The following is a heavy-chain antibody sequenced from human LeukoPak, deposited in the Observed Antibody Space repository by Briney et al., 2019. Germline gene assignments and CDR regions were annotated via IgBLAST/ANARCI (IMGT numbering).Heavy chain of an antibody. CDR1: GYSFTSYW. CDR3: ARYSDNSATPLDY. CDR2: IYPGDSDT. D-gene: IGHD3-22*01. J-gene: IGHJ4*02. Sequence: GESLKISCKGSGYSFTSYWIGWVRQMPGKGLEWMGIIYPGDSDTRYSPSFQGQVTISADKSISTAYLQWSSLKASDTAMCYCARYSDNSATPLDYWGQGTLVTVSS. V-gene: IGHV5-51*01.